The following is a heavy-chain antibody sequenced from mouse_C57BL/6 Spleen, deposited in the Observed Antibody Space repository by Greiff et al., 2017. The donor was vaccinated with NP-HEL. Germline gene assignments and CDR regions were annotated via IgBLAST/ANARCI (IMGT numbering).Heavy chain of an antibody. CDR3: ARGGPGSHFDY. Sequence: QVQLKESGAELVKPGASVKISCKASGYVFSSYWMNWVKQRPGKGLEWIGQIYPGDGDTNYNGKFKGKATLTADKSSSTAYMQLSSLTSEDSAVYFCARGGPGSHFDYWGQGTTLTVSS. CDR1: GYVFSSYW. J-gene: IGHJ2*01. V-gene: IGHV1-80*01. CDR2: IYPGDGDT. D-gene: IGHD3-3*01.